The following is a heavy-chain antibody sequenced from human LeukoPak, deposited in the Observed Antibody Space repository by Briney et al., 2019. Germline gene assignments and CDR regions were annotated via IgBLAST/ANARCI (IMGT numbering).Heavy chain of an antibody. D-gene: IGHD5-24*01. CDR3: AVEMIYSPKA. V-gene: IGHV3-21*01. Sequence: GGSLRLSCAASGFTFSSYSMNWVRQAPGKGLEWVSSISSSSSHIYYGDSVKDRFTISRDNAKNSLYLQMNSLRAEDTAVYYCAVEMIYSPKAWGQGTLVTVSS. CDR1: GFTFSSYS. CDR2: ISSSSSHI. J-gene: IGHJ5*02.